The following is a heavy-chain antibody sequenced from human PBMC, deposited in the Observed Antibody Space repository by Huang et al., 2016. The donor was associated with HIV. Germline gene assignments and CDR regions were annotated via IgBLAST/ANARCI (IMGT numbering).Heavy chain of an antibody. V-gene: IGHV1-69*13. CDR1: GEALREYA. Sequence: QVQLVQSGPEVTKPGSSVKVSGKASGEALREYAFNWVRQAHRQGLEWMGGIITILGTEKYAQEFEGRLTITADESTNTVYMELSRLEFEDTTVYYCARDRGGWWTYRFTGNDYWGQGTLVTVSS. CDR3: ARDRGGWWTYRFTGNDY. D-gene: IGHD3-16*02. J-gene: IGHJ4*02. CDR2: IITILGTE.